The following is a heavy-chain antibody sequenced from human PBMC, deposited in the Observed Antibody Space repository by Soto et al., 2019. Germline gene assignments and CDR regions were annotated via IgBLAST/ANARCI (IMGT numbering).Heavy chain of an antibody. CDR2: ISGSGGST. Sequence: RLSCAASGFTFSSYAMSWVRQAPGKGLEWVSAISGSGGSTYYADSVKGRFTISRDNSKNTLYLQMNSLRAEDTAVYYCAKDQAAAAGKAWFDPWGQGTLVTVSS. J-gene: IGHJ5*02. CDR3: AKDQAAAAGKAWFDP. V-gene: IGHV3-23*01. CDR1: GFTFSSYA. D-gene: IGHD6-13*01.